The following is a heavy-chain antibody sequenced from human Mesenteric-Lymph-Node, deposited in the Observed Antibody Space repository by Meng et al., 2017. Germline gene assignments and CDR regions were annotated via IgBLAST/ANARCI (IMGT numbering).Heavy chain of an antibody. CDR3: AKEPIESGSYHLDY. Sequence: EVQVLESGGGLVQPGGSRRRSGAASGFSFSSYAMIWVRQAPGKGLEWVSAISGGGVTTYYADSVKGRFTITRDNPKNTLYLQMNSLRAEDTAVYYCAKEPIESGSYHLDYWGQGTLVTVSS. D-gene: IGHD1-26*01. J-gene: IGHJ4*02. CDR2: ISGGGVTT. V-gene: IGHV3-23*01. CDR1: GFSFSSYA.